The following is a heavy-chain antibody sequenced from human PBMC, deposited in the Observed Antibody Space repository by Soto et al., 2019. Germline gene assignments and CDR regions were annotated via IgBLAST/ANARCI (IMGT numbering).Heavy chain of an antibody. CDR3: ARGTGRATSSGKDQFDY. V-gene: IGHV3-7*01. D-gene: IGHD1-26*01. CDR2: IKQDGSEK. Sequence: EVQLVESGGGLVQPGGSLRLSCAGSGFIFGNFWMTWVRHSPGKGLEWVANIKQDGSEKYYVDSVKGRFTISRDNVKNSLYLQINRLRSEDTAVYYCARGTGRATSSGKDQFDYWGQGPLVPVSS. J-gene: IGHJ4*02. CDR1: GFIFGNFW.